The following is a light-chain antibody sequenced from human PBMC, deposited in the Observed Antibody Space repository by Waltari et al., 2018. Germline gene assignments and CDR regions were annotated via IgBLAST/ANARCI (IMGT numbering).Light chain of an antibody. Sequence: QSALTQPASVSGSPGQSITISCAGTSSDVGGYNYVSWYQQHPGKVPKLMIYDVSNRPSDIFSRSSGSKSGNTASLTISGLQADDEAHYYCSSYRSSGTVFGSGTMVTVL. V-gene: IGLV2-14*01. CDR3: SSYRSSGTV. CDR2: DVS. CDR1: SSDVGGYNY. J-gene: IGLJ1*01.